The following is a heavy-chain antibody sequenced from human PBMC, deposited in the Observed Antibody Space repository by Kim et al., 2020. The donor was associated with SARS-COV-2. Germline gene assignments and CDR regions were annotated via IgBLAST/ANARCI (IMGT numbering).Heavy chain of an antibody. CDR1: GFTFSSYA. Sequence: GGSLRLSCAASGFTFSSYAMHWVRQAPGKGLEWVAVIPSTTNYIYYRDSVKGRFTISRDNAKSSLYLQMNSLQVEDTAVYYCSRDAQLVPFDFWVQGTL. D-gene: IGHD6-6*01. CDR3: SRDAQLVPFDF. V-gene: IGHV3-21*01. J-gene: IGHJ4*02. CDR2: IPSTTNYI.